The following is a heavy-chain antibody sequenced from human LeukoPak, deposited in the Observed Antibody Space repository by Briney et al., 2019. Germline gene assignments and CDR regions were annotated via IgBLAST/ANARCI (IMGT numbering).Heavy chain of an antibody. D-gene: IGHD1-14*01. J-gene: IGHJ6*03. CDR1: GGSFSGYY. V-gene: IGHV4-34*01. CDR3: ARARSGTLYDRPAYYYYYYTDV. CDR2: INHSGINHSGST. Sequence: SETLSLTCAVYGGSFSGYYWSWIRQSPGKGLEWIGEINHSGINHSGSTNYNSSLKSRVTISVDTSKNQFSLKLSSVTAADTAVYYCARARSGTLYDRPAYYYYYYTDVWGKGTTVTVSS.